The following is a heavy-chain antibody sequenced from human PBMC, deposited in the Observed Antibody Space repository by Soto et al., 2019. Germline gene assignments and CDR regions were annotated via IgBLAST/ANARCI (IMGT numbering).Heavy chain of an antibody. CDR1: GGSISSSSYY. CDR2: IYYSGST. D-gene: IGHD7-27*01. Sequence: SETLSLTCTVSGGSISSSSYYWGWIRQPPGKGLEWIGSIYYSGSTYYNPSLKSRVTISVDTSKNQFSLKLSSVTAADTAVYYCARGVTGDRRKEDWFDPWGQGTLVTVSS. J-gene: IGHJ5*02. CDR3: ARGVTGDRRKEDWFDP. V-gene: IGHV4-39*01.